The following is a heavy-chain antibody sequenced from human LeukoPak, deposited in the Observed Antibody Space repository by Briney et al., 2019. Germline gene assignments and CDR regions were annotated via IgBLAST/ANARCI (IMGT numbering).Heavy chain of an antibody. CDR1: GGSISSYY. CDR3: ARDVGLRDFLSGAYYYYMDV. CDR2: IYTSGST. J-gene: IGHJ6*03. Sequence: SETLSLTCTVSGGSISSYYWSWIRQPAGKGLEWIGRIYTSGSTNYNPSLKSRVTMSVDTSKNQFSLKLSSVTAADTAVYYCARDVGLRDFLSGAYYYYMDVWGKGTTVTVSS. V-gene: IGHV4-4*07. D-gene: IGHD3-3*01.